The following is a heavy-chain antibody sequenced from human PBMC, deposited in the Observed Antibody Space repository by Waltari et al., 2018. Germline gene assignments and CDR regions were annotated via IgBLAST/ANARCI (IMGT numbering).Heavy chain of an antibody. Sequence: QEQLVQSAAEVKKPGSSVKVSCKTSRDTFSTYAITWVRQAPGQGLEWMGRIIPLLDISNYAQQFQGRSTITADRSTSTAYMELSSLESEDTALYYCARESRSTAGTDYWGQGTLVTVSS. CDR3: ARESRSTAGTDY. V-gene: IGHV1-69*09. CDR2: IIPLLDIS. D-gene: IGHD2-2*01. CDR1: RDTFSTYA. J-gene: IGHJ4*02.